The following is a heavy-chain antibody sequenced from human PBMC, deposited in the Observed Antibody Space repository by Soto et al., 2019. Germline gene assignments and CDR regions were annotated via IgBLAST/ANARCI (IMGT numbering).Heavy chain of an antibody. CDR3: ARYKLVSRTSRTSLYYFDY. V-gene: IGHV1-69*06. Sequence: ASVKVSCKASGGTFSSYAISWVRQAPGQGLEWMGGIIPIFGTANYAQKFQGRVTVTADKSTSTAYMELSSLRSEDTAVYYCARYKLVSRTSRTSLYYFDYWGQGTLVTVSS. J-gene: IGHJ4*02. CDR1: GGTFSSYA. D-gene: IGHD1-20*01. CDR2: IIPIFGTA.